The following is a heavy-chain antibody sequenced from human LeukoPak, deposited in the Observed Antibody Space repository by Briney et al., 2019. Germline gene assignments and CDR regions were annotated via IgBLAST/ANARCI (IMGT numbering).Heavy chain of an antibody. V-gene: IGHV3-15*07. CDR3: SMTYYYDSSEGY. J-gene: IGHJ4*02. CDR1: GFTFSNAW. D-gene: IGHD3-22*01. Sequence: GSLRLSCAASGFTFSNAWMNWVRQAPGKGLEWVGRIKSKTDGGTTDYAAPVKGRFTISRDDSKNTLYLQMNSLKTEDTAVYYCSMTYYYDSSEGYWGQGTLVTVSS. CDR2: IKSKTDGGTT.